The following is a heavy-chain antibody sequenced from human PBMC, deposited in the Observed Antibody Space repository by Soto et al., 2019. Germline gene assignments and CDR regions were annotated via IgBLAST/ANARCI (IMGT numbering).Heavy chain of an antibody. CDR1: GFTFSSYA. D-gene: IGHD3-9*01. CDR2: ISGSGGST. J-gene: IGHJ5*02. CDR3: AKEERYFDWLPPSDP. V-gene: IGHV3-23*01. Sequence: GGSLRLSCAASGFTFSSYAMSWVRQAPGKGLEWVSAISGSGGSTYYADSVKGRFTISRDNSKNTLYLQMNSLGAEDTAVYYCAKEERYFDWLPPSDPWGQGTLVTVSS.